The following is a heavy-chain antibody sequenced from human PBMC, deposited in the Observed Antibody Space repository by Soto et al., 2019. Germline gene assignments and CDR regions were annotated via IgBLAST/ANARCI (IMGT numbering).Heavy chain of an antibody. D-gene: IGHD6-13*01. J-gene: IGHJ5*02. V-gene: IGHV3-23*01. Sequence: EVQLLESGGGLVQPGGSLRLSCAASGFTFSSYAMSWVRQAPGKGLEWVSAISGSGGSTYYADSVKSRFTISRDNSKNTLYLQMNSLRAEDTAVYYCAKDGGDSSSWYGDNWFDPWGQGTLVTVSS. CDR2: ISGSGGST. CDR1: GFTFSSYA. CDR3: AKDGGDSSSWYGDNWFDP.